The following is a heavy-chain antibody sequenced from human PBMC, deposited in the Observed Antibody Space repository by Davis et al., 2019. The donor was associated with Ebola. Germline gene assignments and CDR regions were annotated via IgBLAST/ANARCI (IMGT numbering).Heavy chain of an antibody. CDR2: ISYDGSNK. Sequence: GESLKISCAASGFTFSSYGMHWVRQAPGKGLEWVAVISYDGSNKYYADSVKGRFTISRDNSKNTLYLQMNSLRAEDTAVYYCAKVGSSGDYYYYGMDVWGQGTTVTVSS. CDR1: GFTFSSYG. CDR3: AKVGSSGDYYYYGMDV. D-gene: IGHD6-13*01. V-gene: IGHV3-30*18. J-gene: IGHJ6*02.